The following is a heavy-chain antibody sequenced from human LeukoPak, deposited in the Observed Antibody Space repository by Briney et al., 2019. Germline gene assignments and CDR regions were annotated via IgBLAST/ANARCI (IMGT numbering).Heavy chain of an antibody. D-gene: IGHD2/OR15-2a*01. V-gene: IGHV3-23*01. J-gene: IGHJ5*02. CDR3: ARKTGFFLSDP. Sequence: GGSLRLSRTASGFTFSSYAMTWVRQAPGKGLEWVSSITGSGGATYYADSVEGRFTISRDNSKNTLYLQMNSLGAEDTAVYYCARKTGFFLSDPWGQGTLVTVSS. CDR1: GFTFSSYA. CDR2: ITGSGGAT.